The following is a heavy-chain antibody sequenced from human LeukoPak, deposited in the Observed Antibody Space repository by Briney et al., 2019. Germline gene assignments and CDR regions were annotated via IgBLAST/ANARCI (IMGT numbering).Heavy chain of an antibody. J-gene: IGHJ4*02. CDR2: IYNRGST. Sequence: SETLSLTCTVSGGSISSYYWSWIRQPPRKGLEWIGYIYNRGSTNYNPSLKSRVTISVDTSKNQFSLKLSSVTAADTAVYYCASQTRGYDKDYWGQGTLVTVSS. V-gene: IGHV4-59*01. CDR1: GGSISSYY. D-gene: IGHD5-12*01. CDR3: ASQTRGYDKDY.